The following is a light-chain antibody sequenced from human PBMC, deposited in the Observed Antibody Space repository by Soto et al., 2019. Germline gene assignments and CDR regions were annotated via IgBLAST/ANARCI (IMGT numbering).Light chain of an antibody. V-gene: IGKV1-39*01. J-gene: IGKJ1*01. CDR1: QGIRDD. CDR3: QQSYSTTWT. Sequence: IQMTQSPSSLSASVGDRVTITCRASQGIRDDLGWYQQKPGKAPKLLIYAASSLQSGVPLRFSGSRSETDFTLTISSLQPEDFAAYSCQQSYSTTWTFGQGTRWIS. CDR2: AAS.